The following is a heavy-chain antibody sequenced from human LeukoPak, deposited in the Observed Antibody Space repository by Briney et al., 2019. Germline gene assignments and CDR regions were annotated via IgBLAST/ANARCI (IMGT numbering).Heavy chain of an antibody. V-gene: IGHV1-2*02. CDR1: GYTFTGYY. Sequence: ASVKVPCKASGYTFTGYYMHWVRQAPGQGLEWMGWINPNSGGTNYAQKFQGRVTMTRDTSISTAYMELSRLRSDDTAVYYCASLFVVVPAAINDYWGQGTLVTVSS. J-gene: IGHJ4*02. CDR3: ASLFVVVPAAINDY. D-gene: IGHD2-2*01. CDR2: INPNSGGT.